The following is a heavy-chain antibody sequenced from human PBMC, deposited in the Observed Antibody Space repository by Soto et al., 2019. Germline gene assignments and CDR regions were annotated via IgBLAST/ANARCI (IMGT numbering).Heavy chain of an antibody. Sequence: EVQLVESGGGLVKPGESLRLSCAASGFTFNYFTMNWVRQAPGKGLEWVASISSSSSHKYSADSVRGRFTFSRDNANNALYLQMNSLRVEDTAVYDCARLRSDAFDIWGQGTLVTVSS. CDR1: GFTFNYFT. CDR2: ISSSSSHK. V-gene: IGHV3-21*04. D-gene: IGHD4-17*01. J-gene: IGHJ3*02. CDR3: ARLRSDAFDI.